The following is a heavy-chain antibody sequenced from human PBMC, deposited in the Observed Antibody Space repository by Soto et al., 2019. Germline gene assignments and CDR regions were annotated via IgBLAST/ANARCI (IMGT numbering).Heavy chain of an antibody. V-gene: IGHV4-34*01. CDR2: INHSGGT. CDR1: GGSFSGHY. CDR3: ASLVVTDTGHADFEF. J-gene: IGHJ4*02. Sequence: SDTLSLTCAVYGGSFSGHYWSWIRQPPGKGLEWIGEINHSGGTSYNPSLKSRVTISVDTSKSQFSLKLTSVTAADTAVYYCASLVVTDTGHADFEFWGKGKLLTVS. D-gene: IGHD2-21*02.